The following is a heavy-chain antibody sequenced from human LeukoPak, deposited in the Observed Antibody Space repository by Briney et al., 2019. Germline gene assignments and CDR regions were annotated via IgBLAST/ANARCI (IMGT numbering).Heavy chain of an antibody. CDR3: ARAEYYYCYGMDV. CDR2: IGTAGDT. V-gene: IGHV3-13*01. CDR1: GFTFSSYD. J-gene: IGHJ6*02. Sequence: GGSLRLSCAASGFTFSSYDMHWVRRATGKGLEWVSAIGTAGDTYYPGSVKGRFTISRENAKNSLYLQMNSLRAGDTAVYYCARAEYYYCYGMDVWGQGTTVTVSS.